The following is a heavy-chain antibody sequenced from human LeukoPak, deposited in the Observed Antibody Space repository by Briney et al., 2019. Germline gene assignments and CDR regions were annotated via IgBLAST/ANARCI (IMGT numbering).Heavy chain of an antibody. CDR2: FYVGGAT. J-gene: IGHJ6*02. D-gene: IGHD3-3*01. V-gene: IGHV3-23*03. Sequence: GGSLRLSCAVSGFTFSSSAMGWVRQAPGKGLEWVSVFYVGGATYYADSVKGRFTISRDNSENTLYLQMKSLRAEDTAVYYCAREIFLDDSSYYYYGMDVWGQGTTVTVSS. CDR3: AREIFLDDSSYYYYGMDV. CDR1: GFTFSSSA.